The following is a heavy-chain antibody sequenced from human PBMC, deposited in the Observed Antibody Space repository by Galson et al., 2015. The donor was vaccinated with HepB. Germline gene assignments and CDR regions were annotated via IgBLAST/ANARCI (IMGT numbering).Heavy chain of an antibody. Sequence: ETLSLTCAVYGGSFSGYYWSWIRQPPGKGLEWIGEINHSGSTNYNPSLKSRVTISVDTSKNQFSLKLSSVTAADTAVYYCARSPLWGSYRHFDYWGQGTLVTVSS. V-gene: IGHV4-34*01. CDR1: GGSFSGYY. CDR3: ARSPLWGSYRHFDY. CDR2: INHSGST. J-gene: IGHJ4*02. D-gene: IGHD3-16*02.